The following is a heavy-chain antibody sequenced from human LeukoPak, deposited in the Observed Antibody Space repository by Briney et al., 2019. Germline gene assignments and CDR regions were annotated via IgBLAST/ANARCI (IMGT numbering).Heavy chain of an antibody. J-gene: IGHJ3*02. CDR2: ISYDGSNK. CDR1: GFTFSSYW. CDR3: AKAIRPFDAFDI. Sequence: PGGSLRLSCAASGFTFSSYWMSWVRQAPGKGLEWVAVISYDGSNKYYADSVKGRFTISRDNSKNTLYLQMNSLRAEDTAVYYCAKAIRPFDAFDIWGQGTMVTVSS. V-gene: IGHV3-30*18.